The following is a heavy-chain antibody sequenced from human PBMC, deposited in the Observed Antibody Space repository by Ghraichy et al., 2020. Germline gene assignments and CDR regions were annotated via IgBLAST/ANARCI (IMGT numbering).Heavy chain of an antibody. J-gene: IGHJ3*02. CDR1: GFTFRNYG. CDR3: SRGGVASGIRGIDI. D-gene: IGHD1-14*01. Sequence: GESLNISCAASGFTFRNYGFLWVRQAPGKGLEWVATIWSGGYNKYYGDPVKGRFTISRDNSEGTLYLQMNSLRVEDMAIYYCSRGGVASGIRGIDIWGQGTMVTVSS. CDR2: IWSGGYNK. V-gene: IGHV3-33*01.